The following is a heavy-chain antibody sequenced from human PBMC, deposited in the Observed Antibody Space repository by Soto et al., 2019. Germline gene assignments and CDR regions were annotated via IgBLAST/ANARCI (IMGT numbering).Heavy chain of an antibody. J-gene: IGHJ4*02. Sequence: PGGSLRLSCAAPGFTFSSYGMHWVRQAPGKGLEWVAVIWYDGSNKYYADSVKGRFTISRDNSKNTLYLQMNSLRAEDTAVYYCARGYYDYVWGSYFGYWGQGTLVTVSS. D-gene: IGHD3-16*01. CDR2: IWYDGSNK. CDR3: ARGYYDYVWGSYFGY. CDR1: GFTFSSYG. V-gene: IGHV3-33*01.